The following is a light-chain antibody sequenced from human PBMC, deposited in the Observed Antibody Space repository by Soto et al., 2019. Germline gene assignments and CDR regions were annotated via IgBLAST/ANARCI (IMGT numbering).Light chain of an antibody. V-gene: IGLV2-14*01. CDR2: EVN. CDR1: SSDVGGYNY. Sequence: QSVLTQPASVSGSPGQSITISCTGTSSDVGGYNYVSWYQQHPGKAPKLIIYEVNNRPSGVSNRFSGSKSGNTASLTISGLQAEDEADYYCQSYDSSLSGVVFGGGTKLTVL. CDR3: QSYDSSLSGVV. J-gene: IGLJ2*01.